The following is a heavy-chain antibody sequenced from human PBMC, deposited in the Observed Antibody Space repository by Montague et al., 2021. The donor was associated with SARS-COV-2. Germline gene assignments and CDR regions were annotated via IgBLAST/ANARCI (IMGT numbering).Heavy chain of an antibody. CDR1: GFTVSSNY. D-gene: IGHD3-10*01. Sequence: SLRLSCAASGFTVSSNYMGWVRQAPGKGLEWVSVIYSGGSTYYADSVKGRFTISRHNSKNTPYLQMNSLRAEDTAVYYCARDLTYGSGKSYYYYGMDVWGQGTTVTVSS. CDR3: ARDLTYGSGKSYYYYGMDV. J-gene: IGHJ6*02. CDR2: IYSGGST. V-gene: IGHV3-53*04.